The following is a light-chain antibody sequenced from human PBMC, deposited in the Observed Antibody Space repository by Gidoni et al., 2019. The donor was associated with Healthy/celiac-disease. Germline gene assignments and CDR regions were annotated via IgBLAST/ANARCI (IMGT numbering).Light chain of an antibody. CDR1: HSISSY. J-gene: IGKJ2*01. CDR3: QKSYSTPMYT. V-gene: IGKV1-39*01. CDR2: DAS. Sequence: DIQMTQSPSSLSASVGDRVTITCLASHSISSYLNWYQQKPGKAPKLLIYDASSLQSGVPSRCSCSGSGTDFTLTISSLQPEDFATYYCQKSYSTPMYTFGQGTKLEIK.